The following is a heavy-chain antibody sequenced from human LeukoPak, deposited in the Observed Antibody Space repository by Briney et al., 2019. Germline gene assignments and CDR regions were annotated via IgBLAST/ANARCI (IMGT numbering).Heavy chain of an antibody. Sequence: PGGSLRLSCAASGFTFSSCAMHWVRQAPGKGLEWVAVISYDGSNKYYADSVKGRFTVSRDTSKNTVYLQMTSLRVEDTAVYYCVRAPPSGCGGDCYDYWGQGAWSPSPQ. CDR3: VRAPPSGCGGDCYDY. J-gene: IGHJ4*02. CDR2: ISYDGSNK. D-gene: IGHD2-21*01. V-gene: IGHV3-30-3*01. CDR1: GFTFSSCA.